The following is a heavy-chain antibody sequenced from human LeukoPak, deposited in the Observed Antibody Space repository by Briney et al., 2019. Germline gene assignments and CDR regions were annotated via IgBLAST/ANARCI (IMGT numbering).Heavy chain of an antibody. V-gene: IGHV1-69*01. J-gene: IGHJ4*02. CDR1: GGTFSSYA. CDR3: AGSSSWYAPLPGDRDY. D-gene: IGHD6-13*01. Sequence: SVKVSCKASGGTFSSYAISWVRQAPGQGLEWMGGIIPIFGTANYAQKFQGRVTITADESTSTAYMELSSLRSEDTAVYYCAGSSSWYAPLPGDRDYWGQGTLVTVSS. CDR2: IIPIFGTA.